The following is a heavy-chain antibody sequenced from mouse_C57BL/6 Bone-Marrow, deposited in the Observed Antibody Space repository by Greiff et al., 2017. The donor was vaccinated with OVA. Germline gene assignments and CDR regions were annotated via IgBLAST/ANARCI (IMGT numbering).Heavy chain of an antibody. CDR3: AELFDYDGSSAFYAMDY. Sequence: VQLQQSGPELVKPGASVKISCKASGYAFSSSWMNWVKQRPGKGLEWIGRIYPGDGDTNYNGKFKGKATLTADKSSSTAYMQLSSLTSEDSAVYSSAELFDYDGSSAFYAMDYWGQGTSVTVSS. D-gene: IGHD1-1*01. J-gene: IGHJ4*01. CDR2: IYPGDGDT. CDR1: GYAFSSSW. V-gene: IGHV1-82*01.